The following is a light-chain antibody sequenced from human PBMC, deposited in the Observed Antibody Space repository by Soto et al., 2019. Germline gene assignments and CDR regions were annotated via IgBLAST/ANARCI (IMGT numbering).Light chain of an antibody. CDR2: LGS. J-gene: IGKJ5*01. V-gene: IGKV2-28*01. CDR1: QSLLHSNGYNY. Sequence: DIVMTQSPLSLPVTPGEPASISCRSSQSLLHSNGYNYLDGDLQKPGQSPQLLIYLGSNRASGVPDRFSGSGSGPDFTLKISRVEAEDVGVYYCMQAIQTPLTFGQGTRLEIK. CDR3: MQAIQTPLT.